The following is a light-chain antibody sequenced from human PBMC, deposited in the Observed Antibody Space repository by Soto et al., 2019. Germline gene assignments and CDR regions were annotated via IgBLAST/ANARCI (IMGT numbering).Light chain of an antibody. J-gene: IGKJ4*01. V-gene: IGKV3-15*01. CDR3: QQYNNWPLT. CDR1: QNINSN. CDR2: DTS. Sequence: EIVMTQSPATLSVSPGERATLSCRASQNINSNLAWYQQKPGQAPRLLIYDTSARATGIPARFSGSGSGTEFTLTISSLQSEDFAVYYCQQYNNWPLTFGGGTKVEIK.